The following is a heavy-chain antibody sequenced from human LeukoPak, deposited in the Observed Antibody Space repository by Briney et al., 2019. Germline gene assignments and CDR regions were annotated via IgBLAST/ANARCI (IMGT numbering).Heavy chain of an antibody. D-gene: IGHD3-22*01. CDR3: AKGSYYDSSGSFYFDY. CDR2: ISGSGDNT. CDR1: GFTFSSYA. J-gene: IGHJ4*02. V-gene: IGHV3-23*01. Sequence: GGSLRLSGAASGFTFSSYAMSWVRQAPGKGLEGVSGISGSGDNTYYADSVKGRFTISRDNSKNTLYVQVNSLGTEDTAAYYCAKGSYYDSSGSFYFDYWGQGTLVTVSS.